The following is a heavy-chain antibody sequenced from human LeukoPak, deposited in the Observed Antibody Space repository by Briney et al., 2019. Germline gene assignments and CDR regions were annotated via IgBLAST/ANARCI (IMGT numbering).Heavy chain of an antibody. CDR3: VFEKGNYDSMAPNDAFDI. V-gene: IGHV4-39*07. D-gene: IGHD3-22*01. Sequence: SETLSLTCTVSGGSISSSSYYWGWIRQPPGKGLEWIGSIYYSGSTYYNPSLKSRVTISVDTSKNQFSLKLSSVTAADTAVYYCVFEKGNYDSMAPNDAFDIWGQGTMVTVSS. CDR1: GGSISSSSYY. J-gene: IGHJ3*02. CDR2: IYYSGST.